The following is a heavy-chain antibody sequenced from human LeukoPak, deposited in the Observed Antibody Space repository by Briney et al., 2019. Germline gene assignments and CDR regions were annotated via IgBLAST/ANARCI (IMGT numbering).Heavy chain of an antibody. Sequence: GGSLRLSCAASGFTFSDYAMNWVRQAPGKGLEWVSSISPSASHIFDADSVKGRFTISRDNTKNSLSLQMNSLRAEDTAVYYCARGKRETGFDYWGQGTLVIVSS. V-gene: IGHV3-21*06. CDR2: ISPSASHI. D-gene: IGHD3-9*01. CDR1: GFTFSDYA. CDR3: ARGKRETGFDY. J-gene: IGHJ4*02.